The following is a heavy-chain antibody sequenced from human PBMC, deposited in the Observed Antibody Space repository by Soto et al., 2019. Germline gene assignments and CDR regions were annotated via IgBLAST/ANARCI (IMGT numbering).Heavy chain of an antibody. J-gene: IGHJ4*02. CDR3: ARVVTSVDWLLSGFDY. V-gene: IGHV4-31*03. D-gene: IGHD3-9*01. CDR1: GGSISSGGHY. Sequence: SETLSLTCTVSGGSISSGGHYWSWIRQHPGKGLEWIGYIYYSGSTYYNPSLKSRVTISVDTSKNQFSLKLSSVTAADTAVYYCARVVTSVDWLLSGFDYWGQGTLVTVSS. CDR2: IYYSGST.